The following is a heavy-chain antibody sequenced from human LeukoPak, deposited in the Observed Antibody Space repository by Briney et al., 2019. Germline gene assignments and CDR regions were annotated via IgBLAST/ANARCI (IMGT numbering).Heavy chain of an antibody. J-gene: IGHJ4*02. V-gene: IGHV1-2*06. D-gene: IGHD6-19*01. CDR2: INPDSGGT. CDR3: ASAAYTGAWYVY. Sequence: GASVKVSCKASGYTFTDYYMHWVRQAPGQGLEWMGRINPDSGGTNYIQRFRGRVTMTRDTSISTAYLELTWLRSDDTAVYYCASAAYTGAWYVYWGPGTLVTVSS. CDR1: GYTFTDYY.